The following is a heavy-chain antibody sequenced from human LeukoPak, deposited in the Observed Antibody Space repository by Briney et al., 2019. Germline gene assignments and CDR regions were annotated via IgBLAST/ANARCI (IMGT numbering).Heavy chain of an antibody. CDR2: IYYSGST. CDR3: ARTDILTGHAFDI. V-gene: IGHV4-59*01. D-gene: IGHD3-9*01. J-gene: IGHJ3*02. Sequence: ETLSLTCTVSGGSISSYYWSWIRQPPGKGLEWIGYIYYSGSTNYNPSLKSRVTISVDTSKNQFSLKLSSVTAAYTAVDYCARTDILTGHAFDIWGQGTMVTVSS. CDR1: GGSISSYY.